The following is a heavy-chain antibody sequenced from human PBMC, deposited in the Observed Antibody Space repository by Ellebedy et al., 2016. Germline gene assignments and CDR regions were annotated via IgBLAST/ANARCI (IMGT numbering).Heavy chain of an antibody. CDR1: GGSVSSGSSY. Sequence: SETLSLXXTVSGGSVSSGSSYWSWIRQPPGKGLEWIGYIYYSGSTNYNPSLKSRVTISVDTSKNQFSLKLSSVTAADTAVYYCARDEVTMVRGVDYWGQGTLVTVSS. V-gene: IGHV4-61*01. J-gene: IGHJ4*02. D-gene: IGHD3-10*01. CDR3: ARDEVTMVRGVDY. CDR2: IYYSGST.